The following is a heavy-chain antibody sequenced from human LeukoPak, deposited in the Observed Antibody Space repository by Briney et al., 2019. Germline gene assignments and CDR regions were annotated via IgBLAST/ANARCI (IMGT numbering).Heavy chain of an antibody. J-gene: IGHJ4*02. CDR1: GFPFSGHW. CDR2: ISPTGSTT. V-gene: IGHV3-74*01. CDR3: ARDKGDYDTSGSLFVF. Sequence: GGSLRLSCTASGFPFSGHWMHWARQLPGKGLVWVSRISPTGSTTSYADSVKGRFTVSRDNAKNSLYLQMNSLRAEDTAVYYCARDKGDYDTSGSLFVFGGQGTLVTVSS. D-gene: IGHD3-22*01.